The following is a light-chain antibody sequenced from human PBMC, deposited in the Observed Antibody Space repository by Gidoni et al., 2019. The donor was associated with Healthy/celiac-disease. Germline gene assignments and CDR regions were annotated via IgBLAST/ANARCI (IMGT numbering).Light chain of an antibody. J-gene: IGLJ2*01. CDR1: SSAVGCYNL. CDR2: EGS. V-gene: IGLV2-23*01. Sequence: HSALTQPAPVSPPPGPSITISCTGISSAVGCYNLVSWYQQHPAKAPKLMIYEGSKRPSGVSNRFSGSKSGNTASLTISGLQAEDEADYYCCSYAGSSTRVVFGGGTKLTVL. CDR3: CSYAGSSTRVV.